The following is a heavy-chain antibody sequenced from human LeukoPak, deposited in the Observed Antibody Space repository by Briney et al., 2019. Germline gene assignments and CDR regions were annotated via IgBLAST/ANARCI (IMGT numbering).Heavy chain of an antibody. D-gene: IGHD1-26*01. CDR3: ARDWASGSYSPTWFDP. Sequence: GASVKVSCKASGYIFTGYYMHWVRQAPGQGLEWMGWINPNSGGTNYAQKFQGRVTMTRDTSISTAYMELSRLRSDDTAVYYCARDWASGSYSPTWFDPWGQGTLVTVSS. J-gene: IGHJ5*02. V-gene: IGHV1-2*02. CDR1: GYIFTGYY. CDR2: INPNSGGT.